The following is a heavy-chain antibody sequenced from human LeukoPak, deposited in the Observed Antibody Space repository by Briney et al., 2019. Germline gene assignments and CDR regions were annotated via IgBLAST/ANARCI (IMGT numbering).Heavy chain of an antibody. J-gene: IGHJ4*02. CDR2: INPDGSDI. CDR3: AYRLLPN. CDR1: GFTFSDYW. D-gene: IGHD3-16*02. V-gene: IGHV3-74*01. Sequence: GGSLRLSCAASGFTFSDYWMHWVRQTPGRGLVWVSRINPDGSDILYADCVKGRFSISRDNAKNMRYLQLNSLRSEDTAVYYCAYRLLPNGGQGTLVTVSS.